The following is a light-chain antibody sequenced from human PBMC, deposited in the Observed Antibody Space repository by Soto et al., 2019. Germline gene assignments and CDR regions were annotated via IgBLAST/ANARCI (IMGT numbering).Light chain of an antibody. CDR2: WAS. Sequence: DIVMTQSPDSLAVSLGERATINCKSSQSVLYSSSNRNYLAWYQQKPGQPPKLLIYWASTRESGVPDRFSGSGSGTDFTLTISSLQADDVAVYYCQQYYSRPPWTFGQGTKVEI. J-gene: IGKJ1*01. CDR3: QQYYSRPPWT. CDR1: QSVLYSSSNRNY. V-gene: IGKV4-1*01.